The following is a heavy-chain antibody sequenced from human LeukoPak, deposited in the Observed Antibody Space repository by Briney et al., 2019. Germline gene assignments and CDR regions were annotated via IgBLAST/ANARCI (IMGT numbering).Heavy chain of an antibody. D-gene: IGHD1-26*01. Sequence: ASVKVSCKASGYAFTGYYMHWVRQAPGQGLEWMGWINPNSGGTNYAQKFQGRVTMTRDTSISTAYMELSRLRSDDTAVYYCARTRGGTIVGATGFDYWGQGTLVTVSS. CDR2: INPNSGGT. CDR3: ARTRGGTIVGATGFDY. J-gene: IGHJ4*02. V-gene: IGHV1-2*02. CDR1: GYAFTGYY.